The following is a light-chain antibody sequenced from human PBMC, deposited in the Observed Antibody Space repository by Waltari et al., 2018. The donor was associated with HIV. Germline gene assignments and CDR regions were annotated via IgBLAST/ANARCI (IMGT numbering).Light chain of an antibody. CDR2: GNS. V-gene: IGLV1-40*01. CDR3: QSYDSSLSGPVV. Sequence: SVLTQPPSVSGAPGQRVTIPYTGSTSHLGAGSDVHWYQQLPGTAPKLLIYGNSNRPSGVPDRFSGSKSGTSASLAITGLQAEDEADYYCQSYDSSLSGPVVFGGGTKLTVL. CDR1: TSHLGAGSD. J-gene: IGLJ2*01.